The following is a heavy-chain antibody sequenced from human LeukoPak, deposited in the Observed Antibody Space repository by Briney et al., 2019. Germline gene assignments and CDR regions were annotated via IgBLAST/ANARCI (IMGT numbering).Heavy chain of an antibody. CDR1: GYTFTGYY. CDR2: INPNSGGT. V-gene: IGHV1-2*02. J-gene: IGHJ4*02. Sequence: ASVKVSCKASGYTFTGYYMHWVRQAPGQGLEWMGWINPNSGGTNYAQKFQGRVTMTRDTSISTAYMELSRLRSDDTAVYYCARDFGPYYGSGSRDYWGQGTLVTVSS. D-gene: IGHD3-10*01. CDR3: ARDFGPYYGSGSRDY.